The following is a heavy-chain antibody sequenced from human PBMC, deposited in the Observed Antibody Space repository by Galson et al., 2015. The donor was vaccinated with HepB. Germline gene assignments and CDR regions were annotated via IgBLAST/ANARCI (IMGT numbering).Heavy chain of an antibody. CDR1: GGTFSSYA. Sequence: SVKVSCKASGGTFSSYAISWVRQAPGQGLEWMGGIIPIFGTANYAQKFQGRVTITADKSTSTAYMELSSLRSEDTAVYYCARAEAHILRWFGELLGTKPYYGMDVWGQGTTVTVSS. J-gene: IGHJ6*02. D-gene: IGHD3-10*01. V-gene: IGHV1-69*06. CDR3: ARAEAHILRWFGELLGTKPYYGMDV. CDR2: IIPIFGTA.